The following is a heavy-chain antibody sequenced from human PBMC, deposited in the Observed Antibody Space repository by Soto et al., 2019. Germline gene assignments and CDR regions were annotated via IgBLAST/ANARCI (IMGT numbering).Heavy chain of an antibody. CDR1: GYTFTSYD. J-gene: IGHJ4*02. CDR3: ARGVRTVVTPVY. CDR2: MNPTSGNT. Sequence: QVQLVQSGAEVKKPGASVKVSCKASGYTFTSYDITWVRQATGQGLEWMGWMNPTSGNTGYAQKFQGRVTLTRKTSINRVYMELSSLTSEDTAVYYCARGVRTVVTPVYWGQGTLVTVSS. V-gene: IGHV1-8*01. D-gene: IGHD2-2*01.